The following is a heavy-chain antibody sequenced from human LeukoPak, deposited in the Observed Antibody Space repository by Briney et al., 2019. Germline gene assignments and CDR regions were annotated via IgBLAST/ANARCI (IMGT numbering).Heavy chain of an antibody. CDR3: ARVRTLGGQKYFQH. Sequence: PGGSLRLSCAASGFTFSSYSMKWVRQAPGKGLEWVSSISSSSSYIYYADSVKGRFTISRDNAKNSLYLQMNSLRAEDTAVYYCARVRTLGGQKYFQHWGQGTLVTVSS. J-gene: IGHJ1*01. CDR2: ISSSSSYI. V-gene: IGHV3-21*01. D-gene: IGHD2-15*01. CDR1: GFTFSSYS.